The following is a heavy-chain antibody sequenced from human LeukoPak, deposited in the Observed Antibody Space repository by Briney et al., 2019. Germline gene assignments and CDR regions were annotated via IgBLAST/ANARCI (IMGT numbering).Heavy chain of an antibody. D-gene: IGHD5-18*01. Sequence: GGSLRLSCAASGFTFSSYSMNWVRQAPGKRLEWVSYISSSSSTIYYAGSVKGRFTISRDNAKNSLYLQMNSLRAEDTAVYYCARAGGYSYGYPFDYWGQGTLVTVSS. CDR3: ARAGGYSYGYPFDY. CDR2: ISSSSSTI. V-gene: IGHV3-48*01. CDR1: GFTFSSYS. J-gene: IGHJ4*02.